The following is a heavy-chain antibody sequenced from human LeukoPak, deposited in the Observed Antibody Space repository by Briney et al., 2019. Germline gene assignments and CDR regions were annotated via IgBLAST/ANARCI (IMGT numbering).Heavy chain of an antibody. Sequence: GGSLRLSCAASGFTFSSYGMHWVRQAPGKGLEWVAVIWYDGSNKYYADSVKGRFTISRDNSKNTLYLQMNSLRAEDTAVYYCAKEGGRMTTVTTRRFDPWGQGTLVTVSS. CDR3: AKEGGRMTTVTTRRFDP. CDR2: IWYDGSNK. CDR1: GFTFSSYG. J-gene: IGHJ5*02. V-gene: IGHV3-30*02. D-gene: IGHD4-17*01.